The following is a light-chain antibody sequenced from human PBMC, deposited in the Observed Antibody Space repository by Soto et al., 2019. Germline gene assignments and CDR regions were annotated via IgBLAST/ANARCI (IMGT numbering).Light chain of an antibody. V-gene: IGLV3-1*01. CDR3: QAWDSSTHVV. J-gene: IGLJ2*01. Sequence: SSELTQPPSVSVSPGQTASITCSGEKLGDKYACWYQQKPGQSPVLVIYQDSKRPSGIPERFSGSNSGNTATLTISGTQAMDEADYYCQAWDSSTHVVFGGGTKLTVL. CDR1: KLGDKY. CDR2: QDS.